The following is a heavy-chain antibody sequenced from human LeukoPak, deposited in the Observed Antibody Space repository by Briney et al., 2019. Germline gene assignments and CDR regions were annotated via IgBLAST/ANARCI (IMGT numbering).Heavy chain of an antibody. Sequence: SVNVSCKASGGTFSSYAIRWVRQAPGQGLEWMEGIIPIFGTANYAQKFHGRVTITEDESTSTAYTELSSLRSEDTAVYYCTRDLQMAYQLLYDTYYYYYYMDVWGKGTTVTVSS. CDR2: IIPIFGTA. V-gene: IGHV1-69*01. CDR3: TRDLQMAYQLLYDTYYYYYYMDV. CDR1: GGTFSSYA. J-gene: IGHJ6*03. D-gene: IGHD2-2*02.